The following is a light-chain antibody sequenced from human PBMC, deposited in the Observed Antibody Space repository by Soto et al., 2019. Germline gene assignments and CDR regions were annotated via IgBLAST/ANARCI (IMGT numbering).Light chain of an antibody. J-gene: IGKJ1*01. CDR3: QHYNSYSEA. CDR2: DAS. CDR1: QDISNR. V-gene: IGKV1-33*01. Sequence: DIQMTQSPSSLSASVGDRITITCQASQDISNRLNWYHQKPGKAPNLLIYDASNLAAGVPSGFSGSGSGTHFTFTITSLQPEDIGTYYCQHYNSYSEAFGQGTKVDIK.